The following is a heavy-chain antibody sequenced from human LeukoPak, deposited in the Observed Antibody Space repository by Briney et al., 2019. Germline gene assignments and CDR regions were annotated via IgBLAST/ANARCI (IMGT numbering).Heavy chain of an antibody. D-gene: IGHD3-3*01. CDR1: GYTFTGYY. Sequence: ASVKVSCKASGYTFTGYYMHWVRPAPGQGLEWMGWINPNSGGTNYAQKFQGRVTMTRDTSISTAYMELSRLRSDDTAVYYCARSPYYDFWSGDNWFDPWGQGTLVTVSS. CDR2: INPNSGGT. J-gene: IGHJ5*02. V-gene: IGHV1-2*02. CDR3: ARSPYYDFWSGDNWFDP.